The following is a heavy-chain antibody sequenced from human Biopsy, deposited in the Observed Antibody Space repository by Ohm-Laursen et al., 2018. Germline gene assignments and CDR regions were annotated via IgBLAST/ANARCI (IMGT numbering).Heavy chain of an antibody. CDR3: ARGSGYFKLDV. D-gene: IGHD5-12*01. V-gene: IGHV4-34*01. CDR2: INQSGST. Sequence: SQTLSLTCAVNGESSSGYFWNWIRQPPGKGPEWIGEINQSGSTTYNPSLKRRATLSADSSTSQFSLRLTSVTAADTAIYYCARGSGYFKLDVWGQGTTVTVSS. J-gene: IGHJ6*02. CDR1: GESSSGYF.